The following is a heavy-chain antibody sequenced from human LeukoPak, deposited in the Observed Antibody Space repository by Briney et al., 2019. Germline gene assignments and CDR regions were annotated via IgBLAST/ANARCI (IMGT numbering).Heavy chain of an antibody. D-gene: IGHD3-22*01. CDR3: AKHSSSGFYAEYVQH. Sequence: GGSLRLSCAASGFTFSSYWMSWVRQAPGKGLEWVADIKHDGSEKYYVDSLKGRFTISRDNAQNSLHLQMNSLRAEDTAVYYCAKHSSSGFYAEYVQHWGQGTLVTVSS. CDR1: GFTFSSYW. CDR2: IKHDGSEK. J-gene: IGHJ1*01. V-gene: IGHV3-7*02.